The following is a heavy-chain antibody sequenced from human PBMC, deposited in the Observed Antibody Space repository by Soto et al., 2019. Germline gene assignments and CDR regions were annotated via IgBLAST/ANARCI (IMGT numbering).Heavy chain of an antibody. V-gene: IGHV1-18*04. CDR1: GYTFTSYG. Sequence: QVPLVQSGAEVKKPGASVKVSCKASGYTFTSYGISWVRQAPGQGLEWMGWISAYNGNTNYAQKLQGRVTMTTDTSTSTAYMELRSLRSDDTAVYYCARDFFGLTLEIYYGMDVWGQGTTVTVSS. J-gene: IGHJ6*02. D-gene: IGHD3-3*01. CDR3: ARDFFGLTLEIYYGMDV. CDR2: ISAYNGNT.